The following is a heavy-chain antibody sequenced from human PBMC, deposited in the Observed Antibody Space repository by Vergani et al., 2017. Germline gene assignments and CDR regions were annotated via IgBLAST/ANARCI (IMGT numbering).Heavy chain of an antibody. CDR1: GGSFSGYY. CDR2: INHSGST. CDR3: ARESRDSSGWWDYYYGMDV. V-gene: IGHV4-34*01. Sequence: QVQLQQWGAGLLKPSETLSLTCAVYGGSFSGYYWSWIRQPPGKGLEWIGEINHSGSTNYNPSLKSRVTISVDTSKNQFSLKLSSVTAADTAVYYCARESRDSSGWWDYYYGMDVWGQGTTVTVSS. D-gene: IGHD6-19*01. J-gene: IGHJ6*02.